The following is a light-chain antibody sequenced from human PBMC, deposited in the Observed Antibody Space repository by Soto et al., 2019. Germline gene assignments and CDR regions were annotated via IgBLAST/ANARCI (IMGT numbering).Light chain of an antibody. Sequence: EIVMTQSPATLSVSPGERATLSCGASQSVSSNLAWYQQKPGQAPRLLIYGASTRATGIPARFSGSGSGTEFTLTISSLQSEDFAVYYCQQYNNWRITFGQGTRLEIK. CDR2: GAS. J-gene: IGKJ5*01. V-gene: IGKV3-15*01. CDR3: QQYNNWRIT. CDR1: QSVSSN.